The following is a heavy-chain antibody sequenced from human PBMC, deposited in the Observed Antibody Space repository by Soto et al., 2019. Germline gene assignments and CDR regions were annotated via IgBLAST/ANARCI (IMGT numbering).Heavy chain of an antibody. CDR3: AREASDFWSGYYPDY. V-gene: IGHV3-74*01. Sequence: GGSLRLSCAASGFTFSSYWMHWVRQAPGKGLVWVSRINSDGSSTSYADSVKGRFTISRDNAKNTLYLQMNSLRAEDTAVYYCAREASDFWSGYYPDYWGQGTLVTVSS. CDR2: INSDGSST. J-gene: IGHJ4*02. CDR1: GFTFSSYW. D-gene: IGHD3-3*01.